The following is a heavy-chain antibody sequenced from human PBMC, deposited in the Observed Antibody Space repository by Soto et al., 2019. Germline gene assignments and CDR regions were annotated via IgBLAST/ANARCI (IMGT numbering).Heavy chain of an antibody. V-gene: IGHV4-59*01. CDR2: IYYSGST. CDR1: GGSISSYY. Sequence: PSETLSLTCSVSGGSISSYYWSWIRQPPGKGLEWIGYIYYSGSTNYNPSLKSRVTISMHTSNNQFSLELNSVTAADTAVYYCARGGIAAAAPPDYWGQGTLVTVSS. J-gene: IGHJ4*02. CDR3: ARGGIAAAAPPDY. D-gene: IGHD6-13*01.